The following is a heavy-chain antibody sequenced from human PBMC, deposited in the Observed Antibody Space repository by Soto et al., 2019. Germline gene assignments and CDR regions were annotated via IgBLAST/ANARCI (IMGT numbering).Heavy chain of an antibody. CDR2: ISYDGSNK. J-gene: IGHJ6*02. Sequence: HPGGSLRLSCAASGFTFSSYAMHWVRQAPGKGLEWVAVISYDGSNKYYADSVKGRFTISRDNSKNTLYLQMNSLRAEDTAVYYCARGHCSGGSCYLLDYYYGMDVWGQGTTVTVSS. CDR1: GFTFSSYA. D-gene: IGHD2-15*01. V-gene: IGHV3-30-3*01. CDR3: ARGHCSGGSCYLLDYYYGMDV.